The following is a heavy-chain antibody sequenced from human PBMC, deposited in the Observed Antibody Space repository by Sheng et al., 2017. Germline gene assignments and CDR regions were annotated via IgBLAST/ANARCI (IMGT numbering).Heavy chain of an antibody. Sequence: QVHLVQSGAEVKKPRSSVKVSCKASGGTFNRYCVSWVRQVPGHGLEWMGGIIFAFGTTNYAQDMQGRVTISADQSTNTVYMELSSLRSDDTGIYYCARHLATEAFDIWGPGTMVLRLF. V-gene: IGHV1-69*13. CDR2: IIFAFGTT. J-gene: IGHJ3*02. CDR3: ARHLATEAFDI. CDR1: GGTFNRYC.